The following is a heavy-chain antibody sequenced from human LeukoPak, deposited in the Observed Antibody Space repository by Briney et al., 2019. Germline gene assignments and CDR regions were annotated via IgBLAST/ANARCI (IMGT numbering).Heavy chain of an antibody. J-gene: IGHJ4*02. CDR2: IFYSGRT. D-gene: IGHD5-24*01. CDR1: GVSISGSTYY. V-gene: IGHV4-39*01. Sequence: SGTLSLTCVVSGVSISGSTYYRGWIRQPPGMGLVWIGSIFYSGRTYFNPSFKSRVTISVDTSKNHFVLRLSSVTAADTAVYYCARHEEEDCYNAKTLDYWGQGALVTVSS. CDR3: ARHEEEDCYNAKTLDY.